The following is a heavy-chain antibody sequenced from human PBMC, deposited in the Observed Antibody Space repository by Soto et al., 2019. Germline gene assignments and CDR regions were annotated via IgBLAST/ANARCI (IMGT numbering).Heavy chain of an antibody. D-gene: IGHD4-17*01. CDR2: TSYDGSNK. J-gene: IGHJ3*02. CDR1: GFTFSNYG. V-gene: IGHV3-30*03. CDR3: AREGVDGDSGYDAFDI. Sequence: GGSLRLSCAASGFTFSNYGMHWVRQAPGKGLEWVAVTSYDGSNKYYADSVKGRFTISRDNSKNTVYLQMNSLRAEDTAVYYCAREGVDGDSGYDAFDIWGQGTMVTVSS.